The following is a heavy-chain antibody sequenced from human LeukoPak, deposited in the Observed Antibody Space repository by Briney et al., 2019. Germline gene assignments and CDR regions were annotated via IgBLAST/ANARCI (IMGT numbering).Heavy chain of an antibody. CDR2: IYYSGST. D-gene: IGHD3-22*01. CDR1: GGSISSYY. CDR3: ARGSYYYDSSGYSPVFDI. J-gene: IGHJ3*02. Sequence: PSETLSLTCTVSGGSISSYYWSWIRQPPGKGLEWIGYIYYSGSTNYNPSLKSRVTISVDTSKNQFSLKLSSVTAADTAVYYCARGSYYYDSSGYSPVFDIWGQGTMVTVSS. V-gene: IGHV4-59*01.